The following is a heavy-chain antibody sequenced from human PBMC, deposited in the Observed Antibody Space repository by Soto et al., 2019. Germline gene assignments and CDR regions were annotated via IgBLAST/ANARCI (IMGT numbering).Heavy chain of an antibody. CDR2: ITGSSDYT. Sequence: GVLRLSCEASGFIFSSYAMNWVRQAPGKGLQRVSSITGSSDYTSYIASVKGRFTISRDNSKNTLYLQMNSLRAEDTAVYFCAKEQTTGAHYALDYWSQGTLVTVSS. CDR1: GFIFSSYA. D-gene: IGHD2-8*02. V-gene: IGHV3-23*01. CDR3: AKEQTTGAHYALDY. J-gene: IGHJ4*02.